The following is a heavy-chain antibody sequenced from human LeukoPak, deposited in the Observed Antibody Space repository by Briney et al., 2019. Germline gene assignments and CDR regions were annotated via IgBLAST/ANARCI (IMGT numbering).Heavy chain of an antibody. J-gene: IGHJ4*02. CDR1: GFTFSSYA. Sequence: GGSLRLSCAASGFTFSSYAMSWVRQAPGKGLEWVSAISGSGGSTYYADSVKGRFTISRDNSKNTLYLQMNSLRAEDTAVYYCAKDSNAVGATTVGYWGQGTLVTVSS. D-gene: IGHD1-26*01. CDR3: AKDSNAVGATTVGY. V-gene: IGHV3-23*01. CDR2: ISGSGGST.